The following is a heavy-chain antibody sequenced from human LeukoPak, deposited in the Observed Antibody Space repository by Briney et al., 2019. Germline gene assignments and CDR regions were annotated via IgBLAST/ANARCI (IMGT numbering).Heavy chain of an antibody. Sequence: PSETLSLTCAVYGGSFSGYYWSSIRHTPRKGLEWIGEINHSGSTNYNPSLKSRVTISVDTSQNQFSLQLSSVTAADTAVYYCARPMVRGVIITLNNWFDPWGQGTLVTVSS. V-gene: IGHV4-34*01. D-gene: IGHD3-10*01. CDR2: INHSGST. CDR3: ARPMVRGVIITLNNWFDP. CDR1: GGSFSGYY. J-gene: IGHJ5*02.